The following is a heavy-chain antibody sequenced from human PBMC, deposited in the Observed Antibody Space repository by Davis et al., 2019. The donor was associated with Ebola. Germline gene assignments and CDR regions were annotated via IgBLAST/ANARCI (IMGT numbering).Heavy chain of an antibody. Sequence: MPSETLSLACAVSGGSISSSNWWSWVRQPPGKGLEWIGEINHSGSTNYNPSLKSRVTISVDTSKNQFSLKLSSVTAADTAVYYCARHVSSGYRNWFDPWGQGTLVTVSS. D-gene: IGHD3-22*01. V-gene: IGHV4-4*02. CDR1: GGSISSSNW. CDR3: ARHVSSGYRNWFDP. J-gene: IGHJ5*02. CDR2: INHSGST.